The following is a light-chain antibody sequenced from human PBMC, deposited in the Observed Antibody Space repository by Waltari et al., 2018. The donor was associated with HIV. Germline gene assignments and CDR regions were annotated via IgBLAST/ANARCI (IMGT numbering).Light chain of an antibody. CDR3: QQYDYWPPWT. V-gene: IGKV3-15*01. CDR2: GAS. J-gene: IGKJ1*01. Sequence: VMTQSPATLSVSPGDRTTLSCRASQSVRTKLACDQQKPGQPPRLLIYGASTRATGIAARFSGSGSGTEFTLTINSLQSEDYAVYYCQQYDYWPPWTFGQGTKVEMK. CDR1: QSVRTK.